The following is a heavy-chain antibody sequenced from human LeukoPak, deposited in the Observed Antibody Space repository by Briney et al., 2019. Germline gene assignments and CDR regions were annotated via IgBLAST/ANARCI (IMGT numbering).Heavy chain of an antibody. D-gene: IGHD1-1*01. CDR3: ARGERLGPDF. CDR2: IYYSGST. V-gene: IGHV4-59*01. CDR1: GGSISGDY. J-gene: IGHJ4*02. Sequence: PSETLSLTCTVSGGSISGDYWSWIRQPPGKGLEWIGYIYYSGSTNYNPSLKSRVTISVDTSRGHFSLKLSSATAADTAVYYCARGERLGPDFWGQGTLVTVSS.